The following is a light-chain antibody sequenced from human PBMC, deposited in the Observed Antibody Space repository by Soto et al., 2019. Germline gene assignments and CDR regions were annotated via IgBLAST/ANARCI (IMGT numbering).Light chain of an antibody. V-gene: IGKV3-15*01. J-gene: IGKJ4*01. Sequence: EILVTQSPATLSVSPGERATLSCRASQSVSSNLAWYMQKPGQAPRLLIYGASTRATGFPARFSGSGSGTEFTLTISSLQSEDFAVYYCQQYNNWPLTFGGGTKVEIK. CDR3: QQYNNWPLT. CDR2: GAS. CDR1: QSVSSN.